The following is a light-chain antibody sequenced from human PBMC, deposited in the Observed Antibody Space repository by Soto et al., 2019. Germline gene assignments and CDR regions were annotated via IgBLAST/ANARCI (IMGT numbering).Light chain of an antibody. V-gene: IGLV2-23*01. CDR3: CSYAGSSTSVV. Sequence: QSALTQPASVSGSPGQSITISCTGTSSDVGSYNLVSWYQQHPGKATKLMIYEGSKRPSGVSNCFSGSKSGNTASLTISVRQDEDEADYYGCSYAGSSTSVVFGGGTKLTVL. CDR1: SSDVGSYNL. J-gene: IGLJ2*01. CDR2: EGS.